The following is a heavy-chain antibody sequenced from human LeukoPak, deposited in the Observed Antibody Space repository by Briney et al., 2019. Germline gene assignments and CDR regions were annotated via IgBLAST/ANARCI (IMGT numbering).Heavy chain of an antibody. CDR1: GFTVSSDY. V-gene: IGHV3-66*01. Sequence: GGSLRLSCAASGFTVSSDYMSWVRQAPGKGLQWVSAIYTGGSTYYADSVKGRFTISRDNSKTTLYLQMNSLRAEDTAVYYCARVFYSEYSRWFDPWGQGTLVTVSS. D-gene: IGHD1-26*01. J-gene: IGHJ5*02. CDR2: IYTGGST. CDR3: ARVFYSEYSRWFDP.